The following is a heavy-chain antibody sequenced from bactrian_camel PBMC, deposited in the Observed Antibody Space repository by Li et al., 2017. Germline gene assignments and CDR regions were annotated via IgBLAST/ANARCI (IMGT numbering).Heavy chain of an antibody. Sequence: HVQLVESGGGSVQAGGSLRLSCAASGYMDSKRCMGWFRQAPGKGLEWVSYISSGGGNRYYSDIVDGRFTVSRDNAKNTLYLQLDSLKTEDTAMYYCARGGGGSYFTEYKYWGQGTQVTVS. CDR2: ISSGGGNR. CDR1: GYMDSKRC. CDR3: ARGGGGSYFTEYKY. D-gene: IGHD2*01. V-gene: IGHV3S1*01. J-gene: IGHJ4*01.